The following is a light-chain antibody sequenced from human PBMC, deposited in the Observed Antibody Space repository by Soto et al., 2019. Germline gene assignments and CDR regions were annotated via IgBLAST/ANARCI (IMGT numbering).Light chain of an antibody. CDR3: HQYSNTFRT. J-gene: IGKJ1*01. CDR1: QSVSNN. CDR2: GAS. Sequence: EIVMTQSPATLSVSPMEIATLSFMASQSVSNNLTWYQQKPGQPPRLLIYGASTRATGVPGRFSGSGSGTEFTLTISNLQAEDSAVYHCHQYSNTFRTFGQGTKVDIK. V-gene: IGKV3-15*01.